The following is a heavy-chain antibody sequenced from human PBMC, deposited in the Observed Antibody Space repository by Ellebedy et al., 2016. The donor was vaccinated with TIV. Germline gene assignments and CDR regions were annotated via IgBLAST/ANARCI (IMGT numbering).Heavy chain of an antibody. Sequence: GGSLRLSXAASGFTFSTYAMHWVRQAPGKGLEWVSVISGSAISTYYADSVKGRFTISRDNAKNSLFLQMNSLRAEDTAMYYCARVKIVGATTSAFDIWGQGTMVTVSS. CDR3: ARVKIVGATTSAFDI. J-gene: IGHJ3*02. CDR2: ISGSAIST. D-gene: IGHD1-26*01. CDR1: GFTFSTYA. V-gene: IGHV3-23*01.